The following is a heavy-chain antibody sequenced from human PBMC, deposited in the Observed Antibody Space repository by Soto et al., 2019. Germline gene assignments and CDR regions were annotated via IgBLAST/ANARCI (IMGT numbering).Heavy chain of an antibody. CDR1: GGSFNNYV. Sequence: QVQLVQSGAEVRKPGSSVKVSCEASGGSFNNYVIIWLRQAPGQGLEWMGGIIPNYEAANYAQKFRGRLTITADKATNTAYMELNSLRPEDTATYYCARYWNAGTLYGAFDIWGQGTTVIVS. D-gene: IGHD4-17*01. J-gene: IGHJ3*02. V-gene: IGHV1-69*06. CDR3: ARYWNAGTLYGAFDI. CDR2: IIPNYEAA.